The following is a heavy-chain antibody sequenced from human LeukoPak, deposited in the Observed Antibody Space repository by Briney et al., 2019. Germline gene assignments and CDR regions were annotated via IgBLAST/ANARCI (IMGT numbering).Heavy chain of an antibody. CDR1: GYTFTGYY. Sequence: ASVKVSCKASGYTFTGYYMHWLRQAPGQGLEWMGWINPNSGGTNYAQRFQGRVTMTRDTSISTAYMEVSRLRSDDTAVYYCARVGGDNGWFDPWGQGTLVTVSS. V-gene: IGHV1-2*02. J-gene: IGHJ5*02. D-gene: IGHD2-21*01. CDR3: ARVGGDNGWFDP. CDR2: INPNSGGT.